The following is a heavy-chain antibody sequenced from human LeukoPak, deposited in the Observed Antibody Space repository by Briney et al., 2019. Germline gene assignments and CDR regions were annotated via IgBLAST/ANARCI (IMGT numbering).Heavy chain of an antibody. Sequence: ASVKVSCKASGYTFTSYAMNWVRQAPAQGLEWMGWINTNTGNPTYAQGFTGRFVFSLDTSVSTAYLQISSLKAEDTAVYYCASGYSGYDREEGLDYWGQGTLVTVSS. CDR3: ASGYSGYDREEGLDY. CDR2: INTNTGNP. J-gene: IGHJ4*02. D-gene: IGHD5-12*01. V-gene: IGHV7-4-1*02. CDR1: GYTFTSYA.